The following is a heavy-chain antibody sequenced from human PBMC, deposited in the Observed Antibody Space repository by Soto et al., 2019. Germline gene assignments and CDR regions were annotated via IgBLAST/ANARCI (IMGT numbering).Heavy chain of an antibody. CDR3: AKARYSYGHFDY. CDR1: GFNISSYA. D-gene: IGHD5-18*01. Sequence: GVFLRLSCAASGFNISSYAMSWVSQAPGKGLEWVSAISGSGGSTYYADSVKGRFTISRDNSKNTLYLQMNSLRAEDTAVYYCAKARYSYGHFDYWGQGTLVTVSS. CDR2: ISGSGGST. J-gene: IGHJ4*02. V-gene: IGHV3-23*01.